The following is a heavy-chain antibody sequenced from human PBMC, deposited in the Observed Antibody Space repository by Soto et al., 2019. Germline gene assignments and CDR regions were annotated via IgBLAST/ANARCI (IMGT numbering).Heavy chain of an antibody. CDR3: ARSGEWIGMDV. CDR1: GYTFISYG. Sequence: GASVKVSCKASGYTFISYGISWARQAPGQGLEWMGWISPYNGNTNYAQNLQGRVTMTTDTSTSTAYMELRSLRSDDTAMYYCARSGEWIGMDVWGQGTTVTVSS. J-gene: IGHJ6*02. CDR2: ISPYNGNT. V-gene: IGHV1-18*01. D-gene: IGHD3-16*01.